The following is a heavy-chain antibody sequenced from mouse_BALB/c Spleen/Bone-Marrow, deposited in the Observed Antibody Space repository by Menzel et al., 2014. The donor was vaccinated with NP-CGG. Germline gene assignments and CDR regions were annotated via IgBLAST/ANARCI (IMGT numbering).Heavy chain of an antibody. J-gene: IGHJ2*01. CDR2: ISGGTSTI. CDR3: VKGGYYVPSYFDS. D-gene: IGHD2-3*01. V-gene: IGHV5-17*02. CDR1: GFTFRSFG. Sequence: EVKLVESGGGLVQPGGSRKLSCAASGFTFRSFGMHWARQAPEKGLEWVAYISGGTSTIYYADTVKGRFTISRDNPNNTLFLQMTSLRSEDTVMYYCVKGGYYVPSYFDSWGQGTTLTVSS.